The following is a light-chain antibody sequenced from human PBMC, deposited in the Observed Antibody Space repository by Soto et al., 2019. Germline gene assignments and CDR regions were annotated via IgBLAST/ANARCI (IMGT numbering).Light chain of an antibody. Sequence: QSVLTQPPSVSAAPGQKVTISCSGSSSNIGNNYVSWYQQLPGTAPKLLIYDNDKRPSGIPDRFSGSKSGTSATLGITGLQAGDEGDYYCGTWDSRLSAYVFGTGTKLTVL. CDR1: SSNIGNNY. CDR2: DND. J-gene: IGLJ1*01. V-gene: IGLV1-51*01. CDR3: GTWDSRLSAYV.